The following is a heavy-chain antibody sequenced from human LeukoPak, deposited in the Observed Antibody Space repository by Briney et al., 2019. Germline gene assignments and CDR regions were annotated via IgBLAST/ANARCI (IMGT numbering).Heavy chain of an antibody. J-gene: IGHJ4*02. Sequence: GGSLRLSCAASGFTFSSYEMNWVRQAPGKGLEWVSYISSSGSTIYYADSVKGRFTISRDNAKNSLYLQMNSLRAEDTAVYYCARVSSSWYVRQRYYFDYWGQGTLVTVSS. V-gene: IGHV3-48*03. D-gene: IGHD6-13*01. CDR3: ARVSSSWYVRQRYYFDY. CDR1: GFTFSSYE. CDR2: ISSSGSTI.